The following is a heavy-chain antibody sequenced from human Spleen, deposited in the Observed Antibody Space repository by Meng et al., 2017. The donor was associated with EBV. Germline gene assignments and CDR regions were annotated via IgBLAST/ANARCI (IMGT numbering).Heavy chain of an antibody. CDR3: ARGSSGYFSIDL. Sequence: QVAPRGSGPGLVKPSGTLSLTCAVHGDPISIYLWSWVRQPPGQGLEWIGEIFHSGNTNYNPSLKSRVALSVDKSKNQISLNLNSVTAADTALYYCARGSSGYFSIDLWGQGTLVTVSS. J-gene: IGHJ5*02. CDR1: GDPISIYL. CDR2: IFHSGNT. D-gene: IGHD3-22*01. V-gene: IGHV4-4*02.